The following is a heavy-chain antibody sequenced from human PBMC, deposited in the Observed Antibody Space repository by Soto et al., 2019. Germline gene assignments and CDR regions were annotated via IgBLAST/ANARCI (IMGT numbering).Heavy chain of an antibody. CDR3: AKGMYYYDSSGYRLFDY. J-gene: IGHJ4*02. Sequence: LRLSCAASGFTFRNFAMNWVRQAPGKELEWVSGISVSGGTTYYADSVRGRFTVSRDNSKNSVFLQMNSLRAEDTAVYFGAKGMYYYDSSGYRLFDYWGQGTLVTVSS. D-gene: IGHD3-22*01. V-gene: IGHV3-23*01. CDR1: GFTFRNFA. CDR2: ISVSGGTT.